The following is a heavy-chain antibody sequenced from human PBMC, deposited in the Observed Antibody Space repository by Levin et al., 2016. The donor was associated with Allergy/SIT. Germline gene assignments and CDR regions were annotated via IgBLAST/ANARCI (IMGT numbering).Heavy chain of an antibody. CDR3: GRGHTAGNYVDV. V-gene: IGHV3-64*04. CDR1: GFTFSSYA. CDR2: ISSNGGST. J-gene: IGHJ6*03. Sequence: GGSLRLSCSASGFTFSSYAMHWVRQAPGKGLQYVSVISSNGGSTYYTDAVKGRFSISRDNSKNTLYLQMNSLRAEDTAVYFCGRGHTAGNYVDVWGNGTTVTVSS. D-gene: IGHD2-21*02.